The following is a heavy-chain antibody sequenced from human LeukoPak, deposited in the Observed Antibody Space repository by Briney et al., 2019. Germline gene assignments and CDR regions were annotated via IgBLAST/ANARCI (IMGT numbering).Heavy chain of an antibody. CDR1: GGSFSGYY. D-gene: IGHD2-15*01. V-gene: IGHV4-34*01. J-gene: IGHJ4*02. CDR2: INHSGST. CDR3: ARVIYRIFDY. Sequence: SETLSLTCAVYGGSFSGYYWSWIRQPPGKGLEWIGEINHSGSTNYNPSLKSRVTISVDTSKNQFSLKLSSVTAADTAVYYCARVIYRIFDYWGQGTLVTVSS.